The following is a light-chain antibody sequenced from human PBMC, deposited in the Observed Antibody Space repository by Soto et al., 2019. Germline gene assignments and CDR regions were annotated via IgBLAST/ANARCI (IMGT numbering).Light chain of an antibody. J-gene: IGLJ2*01. V-gene: IGLV3-1*01. Sequence: SYELTQPPSVSVSPGQTASITCSGDKLANKFACWYQQKPGQSPVLVLFQDTKRPSGIPERFSGSTSGNTATLTIRGTQAIDEADYYCQAWDTSPAVFGGGTKLTVL. CDR1: KLANKF. CDR3: QAWDTSPAV. CDR2: QDT.